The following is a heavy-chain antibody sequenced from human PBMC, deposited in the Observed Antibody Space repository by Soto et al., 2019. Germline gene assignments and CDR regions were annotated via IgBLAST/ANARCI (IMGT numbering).Heavy chain of an antibody. V-gene: IGHV3-23*01. CDR1: GFNFTNYA. CDR3: AKDMVEEYFYGLFEH. CDR2: ISSSGGTT. Sequence: EVQLLESGGGLVQPGGSLRLSGAASGFNFTNYAMSWVRQAPGKGLEWVSAISSSGGTTSYTDSVTGRFTISRDNAKKAPDLQMNGLRAEDTAGYYCAKDMVEEYFYGLFEHWGEGTLVTVSS. D-gene: IGHD3-10*01. J-gene: IGHJ4*02.